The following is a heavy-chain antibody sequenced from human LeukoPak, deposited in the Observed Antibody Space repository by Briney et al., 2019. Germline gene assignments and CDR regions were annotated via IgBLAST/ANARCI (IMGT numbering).Heavy chain of an antibody. CDR1: GYTFTSYG. CDR3: ARESPYSSGYWNAFDI. CDR2: ISAYNGNT. V-gene: IGHV1-18*01. D-gene: IGHD3-22*01. Sequence: ASVKVSGKASGYTFTSYGISWVRQAPGQGLEWMGWISAYNGNTNYAQKLQGRVTMTTDTSTSTAYMELRSLRSDDTAVYYCARESPYSSGYWNAFDIWGQGTMVTVSS. J-gene: IGHJ3*02.